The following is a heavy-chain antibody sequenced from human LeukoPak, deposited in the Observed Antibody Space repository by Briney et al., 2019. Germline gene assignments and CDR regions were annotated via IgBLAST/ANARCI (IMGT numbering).Heavy chain of an antibody. CDR3: ARQGYCSSTSCYLYYYYGMDV. V-gene: IGHV5-51*01. J-gene: IGHJ6*02. CDR2: IYPGDSDT. D-gene: IGHD2-2*01. CDR1: GYSFTSYW. Sequence: PGESLKISCKGSGYSFTSYWIGWVRQMPGKGLKWMGLIYPGDSDTRYSPSFQGQVTISADQSISTAYLQWSSLKASDTAMYYCARQGYCSSTSCYLYYYYGMDVWGQGTTVTVSS.